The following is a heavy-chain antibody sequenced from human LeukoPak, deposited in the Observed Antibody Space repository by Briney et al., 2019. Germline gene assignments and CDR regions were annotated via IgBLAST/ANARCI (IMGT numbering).Heavy chain of an antibody. CDR3: AKDGGSYYSYMDV. CDR1: GFTFDDYA. CDR2: ISWDGGST. Sequence: RSGGSLRLSCAASGFTFDDYAMDWVRQAPGKGLEWVSFISWDGGSTYYADSVKGRFTISRDDRKNSLYLQMNSLRAEDTALYYCAKDGGSYYSYMDVWGKGTTVTVSS. D-gene: IGHD1-26*01. J-gene: IGHJ6*03. V-gene: IGHV3-43D*03.